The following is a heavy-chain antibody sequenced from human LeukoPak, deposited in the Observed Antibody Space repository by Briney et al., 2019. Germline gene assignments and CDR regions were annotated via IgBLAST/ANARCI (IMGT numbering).Heavy chain of an antibody. Sequence: ASVKVSCKASGYTFTSSGISWVRQAPGQGLEWMGWINPNSGGTNYAQKFQGRVTMNRSTSISTAYMELSRLRSDDTAVYYCASPRLYCSSASCYSQRGDEFVVWGQGTLVTVSS. CDR2: INPNSGGT. CDR1: GYTFTSSG. V-gene: IGHV1-2*02. D-gene: IGHD2-2*01. J-gene: IGHJ4*02. CDR3: ASPRLYCSSASCYSQRGDEFVV.